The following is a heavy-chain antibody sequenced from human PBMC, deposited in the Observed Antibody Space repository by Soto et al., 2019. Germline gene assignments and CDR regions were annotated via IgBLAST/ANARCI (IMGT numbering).Heavy chain of an antibody. CDR2: ISGSVGST. Sequence: XGSLRLFCAASGFTFSSYAMSGVRQAPGKGLEWVSAISGSVGSTHYADSVKGRFTISRDNSKNTLYLQMNSLRAEDTAVYYCAKETVAVVAATRSYYFDYWGQGTLVTVSS. V-gene: IGHV3-23*01. J-gene: IGHJ4*02. D-gene: IGHD2-15*01. CDR3: AKETVAVVAATRSYYFDY. CDR1: GFTFSSYA.